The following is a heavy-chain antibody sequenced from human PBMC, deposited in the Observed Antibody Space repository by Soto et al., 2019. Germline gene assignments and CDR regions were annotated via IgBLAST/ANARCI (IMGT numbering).Heavy chain of an antibody. V-gene: IGHV4-59*01. CDR2: IYYSGST. D-gene: IGHD3-3*01. Sequence: SETLSLTCTVSGGPISSYYWSWIRQPPGKGLEWIGYIYYSGSTNYNPSLKSRVTISVDTSKNQFSLKLSSVTAADTAVYYCARRDSDAFDIWRQGTMVTVSS. CDR3: ARRDSDAFDI. CDR1: GGPISSYY. J-gene: IGHJ3*02.